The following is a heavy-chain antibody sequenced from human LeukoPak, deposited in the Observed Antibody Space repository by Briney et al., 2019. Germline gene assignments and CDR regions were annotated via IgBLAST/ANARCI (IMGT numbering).Heavy chain of an antibody. J-gene: IGHJ4*02. CDR1: GFTFSSYG. D-gene: IGHD3-10*01. Sequence: PGGFLRLSCAASGFTFSSYGMHWVRQAPGKGLEWVAVISYDGSNKYYADSVKGRFTISRDNSRNTLYLQMNSLRAEDTAVCYCAKDPSGYGSGSYDYWGQGTLVTVSS. V-gene: IGHV3-30*18. CDR2: ISYDGSNK. CDR3: AKDPSGYGSGSYDY.